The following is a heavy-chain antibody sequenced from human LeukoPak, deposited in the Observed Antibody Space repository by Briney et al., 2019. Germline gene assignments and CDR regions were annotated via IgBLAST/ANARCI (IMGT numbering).Heavy chain of an antibody. CDR3: ARDGYNFPFDY. J-gene: IGHJ4*02. CDR2: INSDGSST. V-gene: IGHV3-74*01. D-gene: IGHD5-24*01. CDR1: AFTFSSYW. Sequence: GGSLRLSCAASAFTFSSYWMHWVRQAPGKGLVWVSRINSDGSSTSYADSVKGRFTISRDNAKNTLYLQMNSLRAEDTAVYYCARDGYNFPFDYWGQGTLVTVSS.